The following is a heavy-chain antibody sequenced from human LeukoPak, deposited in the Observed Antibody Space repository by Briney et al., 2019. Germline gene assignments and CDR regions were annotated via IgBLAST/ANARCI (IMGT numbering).Heavy chain of an antibody. Sequence: GGSVRLSCSASGFSLSIHRMICVAQARGKSREDLANIKQDGSAKYYVDPVKSRFAVSRDNAKNSLYLQMNSLRAADTAVYYCARVYRSSAGYCFDFWGQGTLVTVSS. J-gene: IGHJ4*02. D-gene: IGHD6-13*01. CDR3: ARVYRSSAGYCFDF. CDR1: GFSLSIHR. CDR2: IKQDGSAK. V-gene: IGHV3-7*01.